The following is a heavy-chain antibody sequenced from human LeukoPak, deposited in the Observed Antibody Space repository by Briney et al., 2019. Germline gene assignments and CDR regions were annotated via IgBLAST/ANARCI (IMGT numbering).Heavy chain of an antibody. CDR2: IRSKAYGGTT. D-gene: IGHD6-13*01. Sequence: PGGSLRLSCTASGFTFGDYAMSWVRQAPGKGLEWVVFIRSKAYGGTTDYPASVKGRFTNSRDDSKSIPYLQVNSLKTEDTAMYYCTRDSRSCWYGGYFDYWGQGTLVTVSS. CDR3: TRDSRSCWYGGYFDY. CDR1: GFTFGDYA. J-gene: IGHJ4*02. V-gene: IGHV3-49*04.